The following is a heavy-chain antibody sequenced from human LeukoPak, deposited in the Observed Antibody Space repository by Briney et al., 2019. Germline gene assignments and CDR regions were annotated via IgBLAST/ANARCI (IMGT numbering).Heavy chain of an antibody. CDR2: IYYSGST. CDR3: ARTTVVTPAIDY. D-gene: IGHD4-17*01. J-gene: IGHJ4*02. CDR1: GGSISSSSYY. Sequence: PSETLSLTCTVSGGSISSSSYYWGWIRQPPGKGLEWIGSIYYSGSTYYNPPLKSRVTISVDTSRNQFSLKLSSVTAADTAVYYCARTTVVTPAIDYWGQGTLVTVSS. V-gene: IGHV4-39*01.